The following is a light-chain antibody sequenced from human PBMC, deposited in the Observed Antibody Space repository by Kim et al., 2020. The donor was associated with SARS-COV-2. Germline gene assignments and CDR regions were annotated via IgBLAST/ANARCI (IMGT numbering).Light chain of an antibody. Sequence: SPEERATLSFRASQSGSNSYLAWYQQKPGQAPRLLIYGASSRATGIPDRFSGSGSGTDFTLTISRLEPEDFAVYYCQQYGSSLLTFGGGTKVDIK. CDR1: QSGSNSY. J-gene: IGKJ4*01. CDR3: QQYGSSLLT. CDR2: GAS. V-gene: IGKV3-20*01.